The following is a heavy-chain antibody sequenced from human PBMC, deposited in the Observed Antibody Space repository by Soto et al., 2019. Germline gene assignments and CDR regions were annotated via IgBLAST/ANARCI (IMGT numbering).Heavy chain of an antibody. D-gene: IGHD3-10*01. CDR1: GLSVGGNY. V-gene: IGHV3-53*01. CDR3: ASAGSGSYYKDFDY. J-gene: IGHJ4*02. Sequence: GGSLRLSCAASGLSVGGNYMSWVRQAPGKGLEWVSVIYIGGSTYYADSVKGRFTISRDNFKNTLYLQMNSLRAEDTALYYCASAGSGSYYKDFDYWGQGTLVTVSS. CDR2: IYIGGST.